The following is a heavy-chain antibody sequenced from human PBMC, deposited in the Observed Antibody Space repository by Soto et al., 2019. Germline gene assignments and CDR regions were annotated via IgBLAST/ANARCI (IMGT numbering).Heavy chain of an antibody. CDR3: ARDHASAKYFFEH. J-gene: IGHJ4*01. Sequence: QVQLVGSGGGVVQPGRSLRLSCAASGFNFSNYGMHWVRQAPGQGLEWVSVIWYDGSSTYYADSAKGRFTISRDISKNTLYLQMDSLRAEDTAIYYCARDHASAKYFFEHWGHGTLVSVS. CDR1: GFNFSNYG. CDR2: IWYDGSST. V-gene: IGHV3-33*01. D-gene: IGHD2-2*01.